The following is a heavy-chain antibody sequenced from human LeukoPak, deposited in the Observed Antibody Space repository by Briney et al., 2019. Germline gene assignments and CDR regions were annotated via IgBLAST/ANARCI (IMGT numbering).Heavy chain of an antibody. V-gene: IGHV4-39*01. CDR3: ARRFAPSRNDAFDI. CDR2: IYYSGST. CDR1: GGSINSSSYY. J-gene: IGHJ3*02. D-gene: IGHD3-10*01. Sequence: PSETLSLTCTVSGGSINSSSYYWGWIRQPPGKGLESIGTIYYSGSTYYNPSLKSRVTISVDTSKNQFSLKLSSVTASDTAVYYCARRFAPSRNDAFDIWGQGTMVTVSS.